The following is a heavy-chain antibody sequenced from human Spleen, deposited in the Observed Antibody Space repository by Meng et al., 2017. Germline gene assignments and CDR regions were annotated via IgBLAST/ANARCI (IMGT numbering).Heavy chain of an antibody. Sequence: QVHVQESGPGPVKPSETLSPTCSVSGGSISLSYWSWIRQPAGKGLEWIGRIYSSGSTNYNPSLKSRVTMSVDTSKNQFSLKLSSVAAADTAVYYCARTLNWFDPWGQGTLVTVSS. CDR2: IYSSGST. J-gene: IGHJ5*02. D-gene: IGHD2/OR15-2a*01. V-gene: IGHV4-4*07. CDR1: GGSISLSY. CDR3: ARTLNWFDP.